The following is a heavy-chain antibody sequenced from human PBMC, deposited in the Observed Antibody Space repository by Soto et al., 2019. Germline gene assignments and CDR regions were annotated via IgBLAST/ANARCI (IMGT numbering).Heavy chain of an antibody. CDR3: ARSGGPGDYYYYYMDV. CDR1: GFTFSNCA. D-gene: IGHD2-15*01. Sequence: GGSLRLSCSASGFTFSNCAMTWVRQAPGKGLEWVSVINGTGVTTSYADSVKGRFTISRDNSKKTLYLQMNSLRAEDTAIYYCARSGGPGDYYYYYMDVWGKGTTVTVSS. V-gene: IGHV3-23*01. J-gene: IGHJ6*03. CDR2: INGTGVTT.